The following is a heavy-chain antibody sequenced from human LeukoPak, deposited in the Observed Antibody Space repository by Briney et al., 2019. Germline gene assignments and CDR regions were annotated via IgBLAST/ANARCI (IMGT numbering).Heavy chain of an antibody. D-gene: IGHD1-26*01. J-gene: IGHJ4*02. Sequence: SQRLSCAASGFTFSSYEMNWVRQPPGKGLEWIGSIYYSGSTYYNPSLKSRVTISVDTSKNQFSLKLSSVTAADTAVYYCARDSGGTGSYSSFDYWGQGTLVTVSS. V-gene: IGHV4-39*07. CDR3: ARDSGGTGSYSSFDY. CDR1: GFTFSSYE. CDR2: IYYSGST.